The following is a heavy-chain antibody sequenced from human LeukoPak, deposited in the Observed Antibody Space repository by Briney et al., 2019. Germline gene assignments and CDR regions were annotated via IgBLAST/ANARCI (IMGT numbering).Heavy chain of an antibody. V-gene: IGHV3-23*01. CDR1: GFTFA. J-gene: IGHJ4*02. CDR3: AKDLRVAAAGRPDY. D-gene: IGHD6-13*01. Sequence: GGSLRLSCAASGFTFAMSWVRQAPGKGLEWVSAISGSGGSTYYADSVKARFTISSDNSKNTLYLQMHSLRAEDTAVYYCAKDLRVAAAGRPDYWGQGTLVTVSS. CDR2: ISGSGGST.